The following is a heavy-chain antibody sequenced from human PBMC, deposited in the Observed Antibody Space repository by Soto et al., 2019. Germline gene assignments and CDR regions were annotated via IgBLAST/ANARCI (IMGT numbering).Heavy chain of an antibody. CDR3: ARNSPITMVRGVEYYYYGMDV. V-gene: IGHV1-18*01. Sequence: ASVKVSCKASGYTFTSYCISWVRQAPGQGLEWMGWISAYNGNTNYAQKLQGRVTMTTDTSTSTAYMELRSLRSDDTAVYYCARNSPITMVRGVEYYYYGMDVWGQGTTVTVSS. J-gene: IGHJ6*02. D-gene: IGHD3-10*01. CDR1: GYTFTSYC. CDR2: ISAYNGNT.